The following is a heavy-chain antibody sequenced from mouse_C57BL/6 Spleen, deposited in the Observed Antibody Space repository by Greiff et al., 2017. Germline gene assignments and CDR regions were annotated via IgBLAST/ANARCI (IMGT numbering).Heavy chain of an antibody. V-gene: IGHV5-17*01. D-gene: IGHD4-1*01. CDR2: ISRGSSTI. Sequence: EVQGVESGGGLVKPGGSLKLSCAASGFTFSDYGMHWVRQAPETGLEWVAYISRGSSTIYYADTVKGRFTFSRDNAKDTLFLQMTSLRSEDTAMYYCAQTGRGYFDYWGQGTTLTVS. J-gene: IGHJ2*01. CDR1: GFTFSDYG. CDR3: AQTGRGYFDY.